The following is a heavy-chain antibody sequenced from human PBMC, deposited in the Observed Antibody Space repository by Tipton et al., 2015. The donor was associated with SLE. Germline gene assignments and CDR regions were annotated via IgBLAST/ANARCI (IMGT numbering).Heavy chain of an antibody. J-gene: IGHJ1*01. CDR3: ARNGLLSFYFQD. CDR1: GDSMSSSSYH. CDR2: IYSTGST. D-gene: IGHD2-21*02. V-gene: IGHV4-61*09. Sequence: TLSLTCSVSGDSMSSSSYHWSWIRQPAGKGLEWIGHIYSTGSTNYNPSLSGRVTMSVDTPKSHFYLTLSAVTAADTAVYYCARNGLLSFYFQDWGRGALVTVSS.